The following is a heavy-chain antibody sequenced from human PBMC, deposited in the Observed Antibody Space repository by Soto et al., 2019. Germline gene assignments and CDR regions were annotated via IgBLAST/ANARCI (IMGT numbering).Heavy chain of an antibody. CDR1: GGSFSGYY. V-gene: IGHV4-34*01. D-gene: IGHD6-6*01. CDR2: INHSGST. CDR3: AGPGAARREYYYYYYYMDV. J-gene: IGHJ6*03. Sequence: QVQLQQWGAGLLKPSETLSLTCAVYGGSFSGYYWSWIRQPPGKGLEWIGEINHSGSTNYNPSLKSRVTISVDPSKNQFALKLSSVTAADTAVYYCAGPGAARREYYYYYYYMDVWGKGTTVTVSS.